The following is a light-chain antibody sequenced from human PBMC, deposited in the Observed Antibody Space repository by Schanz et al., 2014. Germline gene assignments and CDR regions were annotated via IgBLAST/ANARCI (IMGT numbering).Light chain of an antibody. Sequence: EIVMTQSPATLSVSPGERVTLSCRASQSVSSNLAWYQQKPGQAPRLLIYGASTRATGIPARISGSGSGTDFTLTIRSLEPEDFAVYYCQHRSIWPPGITFGPGTKVVIK. V-gene: IGKV3-11*01. CDR2: GAS. J-gene: IGKJ3*01. CDR1: QSVSSN. CDR3: QHRSIWPPGIT.